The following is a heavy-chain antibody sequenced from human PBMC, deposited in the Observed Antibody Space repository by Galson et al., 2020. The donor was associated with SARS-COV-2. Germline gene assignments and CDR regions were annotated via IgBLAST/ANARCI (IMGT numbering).Heavy chain of an antibody. CDR2: INPNSGGT. V-gene: IGHV1-2*02. D-gene: IGHD5-18*01. CDR3: ARWGDTAMVSPGDY. J-gene: IGHJ4*02. Sequence: ASVKVSCKASGYTFTGYYMHWVRQAPGQGLEWMGWINPNSGGTNYAQKFQGRVTMTRDTSISTAYMELSRLRSDDTAVYYCARWGDTAMVSPGDYWGQGTLVTVFS. CDR1: GYTFTGYY.